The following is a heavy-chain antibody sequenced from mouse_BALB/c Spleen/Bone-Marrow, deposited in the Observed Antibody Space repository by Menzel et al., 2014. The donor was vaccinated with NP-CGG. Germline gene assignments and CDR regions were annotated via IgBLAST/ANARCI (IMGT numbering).Heavy chain of an antibody. J-gene: IGHJ2*01. CDR1: GFTFXSFG. CDR2: ISSGSSTI. CDR3: VRSSSSSGYFDY. Sequence: EVKVVESGGGLVQPGGSRKLSCAASGFTFXSFGMHWVRQAPEKGLEWVAYISSGSSTIYYGDTVMGRFTISRDNPKNTLFLQMTSLRSEDTATYYCVRSSSSSGYFDYWGQGTTLTVSS. V-gene: IGHV5-17*02. D-gene: IGHD1-1*01.